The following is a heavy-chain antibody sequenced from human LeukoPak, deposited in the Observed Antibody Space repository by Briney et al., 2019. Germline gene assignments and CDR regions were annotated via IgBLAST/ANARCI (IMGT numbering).Heavy chain of an antibody. CDR1: GFTFEDYG. J-gene: IGHJ4*02. CDR3: AKDIVKGSASGTFDH. Sequence: GGSLGLSCSGSGFTFEDYGMHWVRQAPGKGLEWGARISWNSGHLGYGDSVEGRFTVSRDNAKNSLSLEMNSLRVEDTAFYFCAKDIVKGSASGTFDHWGQGTLVTVSS. V-gene: IGHV3-9*01. D-gene: IGHD3-10*01. CDR2: ISWNSGHL.